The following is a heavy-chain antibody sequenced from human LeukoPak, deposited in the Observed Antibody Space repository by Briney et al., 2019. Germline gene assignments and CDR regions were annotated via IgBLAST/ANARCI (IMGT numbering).Heavy chain of an antibody. V-gene: IGHV3-30-3*01. CDR2: ISYDGSNK. D-gene: IGHD6-13*01. J-gene: IGHJ6*02. Sequence: LRLSCAASGFTFSSYAMHWVRQAPGKGLEWVAVISYDGSNKYYADSVKGRFTTSRDNSKNTLYLQMNRLRAEDTAVYYCARGTSYSSSWYYDYYYGMDVWGQGXXXXVSS. CDR1: GFTFSSYA. CDR3: ARGTSYSSSWYYDYYYGMDV.